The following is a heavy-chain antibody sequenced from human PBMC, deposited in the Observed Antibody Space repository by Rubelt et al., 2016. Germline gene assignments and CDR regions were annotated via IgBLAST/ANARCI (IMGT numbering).Heavy chain of an antibody. Sequence: QVQLQQWGAGLLKPSETLSLTCAVYGGSFSGYYWSWIRQPPGKGLEWIGEINHSGSTNYNPSLKSRVTISVDTSKNQFSLILSSVTAADTAVYYWARASRGAPRFGFDYWGQGTLVTVSS. V-gene: IGHV4-34*01. CDR3: ARASRGAPRFGFDY. D-gene: IGHD6-25*01. CDR1: GGSFSGYY. J-gene: IGHJ4*02. CDR2: INHSGST.